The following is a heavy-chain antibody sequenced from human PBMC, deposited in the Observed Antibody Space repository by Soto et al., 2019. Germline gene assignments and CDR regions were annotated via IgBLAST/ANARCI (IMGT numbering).Heavy chain of an antibody. D-gene: IGHD2-8*01. CDR1: GHTFTSYD. Sequence: ASVKVSCKASGHTFTSYDINWVRQATGQGLEWMGWMNPNSGNTGYAQKFQGRVTMTRNTSISTAYMELSSLRSEDTAVYYCARGPSVHCTNGVCSHDAFDIWGQGTMVTVSS. J-gene: IGHJ3*02. CDR2: MNPNSGNT. V-gene: IGHV1-8*01. CDR3: ARGPSVHCTNGVCSHDAFDI.